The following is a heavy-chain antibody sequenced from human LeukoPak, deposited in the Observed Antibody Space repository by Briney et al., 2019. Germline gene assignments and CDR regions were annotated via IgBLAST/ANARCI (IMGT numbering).Heavy chain of an antibody. CDR1: GYTFTSYY. D-gene: IGHD3-10*01. Sequence: ASVKVSCKASGYTFTSYYMHWVRQAPGQGLEWMGIINPSGGSTSYAQKFQGSVTMTRDTSTSTVYMELSSLRSEDTAVYYCARDPYKNYYYGSGSSYYFDYWGQGTLVTVSS. CDR3: ARDPYKNYYYGSGSSYYFDY. CDR2: INPSGGST. J-gene: IGHJ4*02. V-gene: IGHV1-46*01.